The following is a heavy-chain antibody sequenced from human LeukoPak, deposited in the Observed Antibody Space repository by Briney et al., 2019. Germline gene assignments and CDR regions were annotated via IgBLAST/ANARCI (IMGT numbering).Heavy chain of an antibody. D-gene: IGHD6-19*01. Sequence: PGGSLRLSCAASGFTFSSYAMSWVRQAPGEGLEWVSAISGSGGSTFYADSVKGRFTISRDNSKNTLYLQMNSLRAEDTAGYYCAKGYSSGWSFFDYWGQGTLVTVSS. J-gene: IGHJ4*02. CDR1: GFTFSSYA. V-gene: IGHV3-23*01. CDR2: ISGSGGST. CDR3: AKGYSSGWSFFDY.